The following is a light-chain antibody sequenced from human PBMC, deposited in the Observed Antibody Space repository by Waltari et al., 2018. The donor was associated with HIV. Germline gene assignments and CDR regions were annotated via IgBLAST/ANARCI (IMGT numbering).Light chain of an antibody. Sequence: ENVLTQSPDTLSLSPGERATLSCRASQSINNDHLAWYQQKPGQAPRLLMYGASNRATGTPDRFSGSGSGTDFSLSISRLEPEDFAVYYCHHYGDYLPWTFGQGTKVEIK. J-gene: IGKJ1*01. CDR2: GAS. V-gene: IGKV3-20*01. CDR1: QSINNDH. CDR3: HHYGDYLPWT.